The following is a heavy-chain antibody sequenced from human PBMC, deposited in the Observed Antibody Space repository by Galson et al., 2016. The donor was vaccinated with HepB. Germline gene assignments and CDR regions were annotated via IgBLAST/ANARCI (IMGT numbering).Heavy chain of an antibody. D-gene: IGHD3-3*01. Sequence: SLRLSCAASGFTFSAYAMHWVRQAPGKGLEWVSHISNSPKTQHYIDSVKGRFTISRDNAKNSLFLQMNSLRAEDTAVYYCARHSRATFGEPNWFDPWGQGTLVTVSS. V-gene: IGHV3-48*01. CDR1: GFTFSAYA. J-gene: IGHJ5*02. CDR2: ISNSPKTQ. CDR3: ARHSRATFGEPNWFDP.